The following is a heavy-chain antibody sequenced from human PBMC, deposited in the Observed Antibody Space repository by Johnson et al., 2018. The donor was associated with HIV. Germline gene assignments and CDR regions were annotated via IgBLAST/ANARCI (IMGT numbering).Heavy chain of an antibody. CDR3: ARDGGLGIRGNAFDI. D-gene: IGHD7-27*01. CDR2: ISYDGSNK. J-gene: IGHJ3*02. Sequence: VQLMESGGGVVQPGRSLRLSCAASGFTFSSYAMHWVRQAPGKGLEWVAVISYDGSNKYYADSVKGRFTISRDNSKNTLYLQMNSLRAEDTVVYYCARDGGLGIRGNAFDIWGQGTMVTVSS. CDR1: GFTFSSYA. V-gene: IGHV3-30-3*01.